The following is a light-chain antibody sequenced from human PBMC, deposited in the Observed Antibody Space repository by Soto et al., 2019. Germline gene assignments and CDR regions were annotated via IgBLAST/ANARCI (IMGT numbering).Light chain of an antibody. CDR3: QQRDSGPLT. CDR2: SAS. V-gene: IGKV3-11*01. CDR1: QTVSSY. Sequence: EIVLTQPPALLSCSPGERATLSCRTNQTVSSYLAWYQHKSGQAPRLLIYSASKRVTGIPARFSGSGSGTDFTLTISSLDPEDFAFYYCQQRDSGPLTFGGGTKVE. J-gene: IGKJ4*01.